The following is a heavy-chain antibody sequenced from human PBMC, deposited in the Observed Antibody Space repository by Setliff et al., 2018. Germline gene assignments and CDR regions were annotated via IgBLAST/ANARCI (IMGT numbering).Heavy chain of an antibody. V-gene: IGHV4-4*07. D-gene: IGHD6-19*01. CDR1: GGSISSYY. CDR3: AREQWLDPPGYYYMDV. J-gene: IGHJ6*03. Sequence: PSETLSLTCTVSGGSISSYYWSWIRQPAGKGLEWIGHIYIGGSANYNPSLKSRVTMSIDTSKHQFSLKLNSVTAADMAVYYCAREQWLDPPGYYYMDVWGKGTTVTVSS. CDR2: IYIGGSA.